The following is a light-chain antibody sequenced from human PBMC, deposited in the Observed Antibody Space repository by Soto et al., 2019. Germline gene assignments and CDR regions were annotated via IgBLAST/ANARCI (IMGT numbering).Light chain of an antibody. CDR1: QAISSY. J-gene: IGKJ4*01. CDR3: QQVNSHPRT. Sequence: GARVTITCRASQAISSYLAWYQQKPGNAPKLLIYAASTLQSGVPSRFSGSGSGTEFSLTISSLQPEDFATYYCQQVNSHPRTFGGGTKVEIK. CDR2: AAS. V-gene: IGKV1-9*01.